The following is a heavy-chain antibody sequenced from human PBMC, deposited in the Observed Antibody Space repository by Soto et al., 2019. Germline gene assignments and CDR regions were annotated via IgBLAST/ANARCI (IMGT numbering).Heavy chain of an antibody. CDR1: GFTFSSYA. Sequence: PGGSLRLSCAASGFTFSSYAMSWVRQAPGKGLEWVSAISGSGGSTYYADSVKGRFTISRDNSKNTPYLQMNSLRAEDTAVYYCAKARGWLQGGFDYWGQGTLVTVSS. CDR3: AKARGWLQGGFDY. CDR2: ISGSGGST. D-gene: IGHD5-12*01. V-gene: IGHV3-23*01. J-gene: IGHJ4*02.